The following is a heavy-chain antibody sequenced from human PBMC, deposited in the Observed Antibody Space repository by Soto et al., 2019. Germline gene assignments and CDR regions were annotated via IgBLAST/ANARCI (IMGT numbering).Heavy chain of an antibody. D-gene: IGHD3-22*01. CDR3: ARLYDSSGYYYRSLDY. Sequence: PGESLKISCKGSGYSFTSYWIGWVRQMPGKGLEWMGIIYPGDSDTRYSPSFQGQVTISADKSISTAYLQWSSLKASDTAMYYCARLYDSSGYYYRSLDYWGEGTLVTVSS. V-gene: IGHV5-51*01. CDR2: IYPGDSDT. J-gene: IGHJ4*02. CDR1: GYSFTSYW.